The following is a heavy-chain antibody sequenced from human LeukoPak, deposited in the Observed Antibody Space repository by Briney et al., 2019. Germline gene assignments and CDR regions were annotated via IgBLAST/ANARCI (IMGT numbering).Heavy chain of an antibody. J-gene: IGHJ4*02. CDR1: GGSISSYY. CDR3: AGGTTWGGYPY. V-gene: IGHV4-59*01. CDR2: IYYSGST. Sequence: SETLSPTFTVPGGSISSYYWSWIRQPPGKGLEWIGYIYYSGSTNYNPSLKSRVTTSVDTSKNQFSLKLSSVPAADTAVYYCAGGTTWGGYPYWGQGTLVTVSS. D-gene: IGHD3-3*01.